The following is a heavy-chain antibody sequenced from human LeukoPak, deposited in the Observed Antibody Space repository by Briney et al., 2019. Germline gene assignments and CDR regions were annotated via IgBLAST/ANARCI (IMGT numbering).Heavy chain of an antibody. CDR2: INHSGST. V-gene: IGHV4-34*01. CDR3: ARVNYSNHTPYYFDY. J-gene: IGHJ4*02. CDR1: GVSFSGYH. D-gene: IGHD4-11*01. Sequence: SETLSLTCAVYGVSFSGYHWSWIRQPPGKGLEWIGEINHSGSTNYNPSLKSRVTISVDTSKNQFSLKLSSVTAADTAVYYCARVNYSNHTPYYFDYWGQGTLVTVSS.